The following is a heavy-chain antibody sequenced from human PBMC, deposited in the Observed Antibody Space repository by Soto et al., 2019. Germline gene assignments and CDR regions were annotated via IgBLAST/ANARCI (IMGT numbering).Heavy chain of an antibody. Sequence: QVQLVQSGAEVKKSGASVKVSCKASGYSVSDYFIQWVRQAPGQGLEWVAWINPKSAATNYAKKFPGTVSLTWDTSFSTAYMELARLRPDDTAVYYCARIKWGLVYYNGMDVWGQWTTVIVSS. V-gene: IGHV1-2*02. CDR3: ARIKWGLVYYNGMDV. CDR2: INPKSAAT. CDR1: GYSVSDYF. J-gene: IGHJ6*02. D-gene: IGHD1-26*01.